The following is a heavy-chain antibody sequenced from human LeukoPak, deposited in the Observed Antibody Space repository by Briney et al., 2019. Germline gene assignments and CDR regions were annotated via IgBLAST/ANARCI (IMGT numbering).Heavy chain of an antibody. CDR1: GFSVSNNY. Sequence: GGSLRLSCAASGFSVSNNYMSWVRQAPGKGLEWVSVIYSGGSTFYADSVKGRFTISRDNPKNTLYLQMNSLRAEDTAVYYCASDSYSPEYFQHWGQSTLVTVSS. J-gene: IGHJ1*01. CDR3: ASDSYSPEYFQH. D-gene: IGHD2-15*01. V-gene: IGHV3-66*01. CDR2: IYSGGST.